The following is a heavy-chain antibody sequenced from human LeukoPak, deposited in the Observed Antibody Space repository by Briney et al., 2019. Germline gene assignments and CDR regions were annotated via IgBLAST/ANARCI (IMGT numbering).Heavy chain of an antibody. Sequence: GASVKVSCKASGGTFSSYAISWVRQAPGQGLEWMGGIIPIFGTADYAQKFQGRVTITADESTSTAYMELSSLRSEDTAVYYCARDTIAVAGISPKFDYWGQGTLVTVSS. CDR3: ARDTIAVAGISPKFDY. V-gene: IGHV1-69*13. J-gene: IGHJ4*02. CDR1: GGTFSSYA. CDR2: IIPIFGTA. D-gene: IGHD6-19*01.